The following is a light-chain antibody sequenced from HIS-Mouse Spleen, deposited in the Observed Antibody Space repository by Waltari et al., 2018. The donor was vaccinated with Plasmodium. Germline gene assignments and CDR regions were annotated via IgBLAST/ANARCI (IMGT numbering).Light chain of an antibody. CDR1: QSVSSN. J-gene: IGKJ3*01. V-gene: IGKV3-15*01. Sequence: EIVMTQSPATLSVSPGERATLSCMASQSVSSNLAWYQQKPGQAPRLLFYGESTRATGIPARFSGSGSGTEFTLTISSLQSEDFAVYYCQQYNNWSFTFGPGTKVDIK. CDR3: QQYNNWSFT. CDR2: GES.